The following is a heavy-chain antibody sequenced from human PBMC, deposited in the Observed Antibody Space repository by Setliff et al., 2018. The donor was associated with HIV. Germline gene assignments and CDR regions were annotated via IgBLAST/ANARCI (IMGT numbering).Heavy chain of an antibody. V-gene: IGHV1-24*01. D-gene: IGHD3-10*01. CDR3: AASISSRHYYGSAL. CDR2: FNPEEGKT. Sequence: ASVKVSCKISGYTLSELSMHWVRQAPGKGLEWMVGFNPEEGKTIYAQKFQGRVTMTEDTSTDTAFMDLNNLRSEDTAVYYSAASISSRHYYGSALWGRGTLVTVSS. CDR1: GYTLSELS. J-gene: IGHJ2*01.